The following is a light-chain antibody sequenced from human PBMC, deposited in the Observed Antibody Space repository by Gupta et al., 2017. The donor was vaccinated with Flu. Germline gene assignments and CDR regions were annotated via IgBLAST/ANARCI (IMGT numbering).Light chain of an antibody. J-gene: IGLJ3*02. V-gene: IGLV1-40*01. CDR1: SSNIGAGYD. Sequence: QSVLTQPPSVSGAPGQRVTISCTGSSSNIGAGYDVHWYQQLPGTAPKVLIYGNSNRPSGVPDRFSGSKSGTSASRAITGLQAEDEAGYYCQSYDSSLSGWVFGGGTKMTVL. CDR2: GNS. CDR3: QSYDSSLSGWV.